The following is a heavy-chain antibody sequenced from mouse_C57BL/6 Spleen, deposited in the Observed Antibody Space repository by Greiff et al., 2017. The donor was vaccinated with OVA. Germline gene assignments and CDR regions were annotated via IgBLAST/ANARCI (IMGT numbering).Heavy chain of an antibody. CDR2: INPSSGYT. V-gene: IGHV1-4*01. Sequence: VQLQQSGAELARPGASVKMSCKASGYTFTSYTMHWVKQRPGQGLEWIGYINPSSGYTKYNQKFKDKATLTADKSSSTAYMQLSSLTSEDSAVYYCASPYYDLWYFDVWGTGTTVTVSS. D-gene: IGHD2-10*01. CDR3: ASPYYDLWYFDV. J-gene: IGHJ1*03. CDR1: GYTFTSYT.